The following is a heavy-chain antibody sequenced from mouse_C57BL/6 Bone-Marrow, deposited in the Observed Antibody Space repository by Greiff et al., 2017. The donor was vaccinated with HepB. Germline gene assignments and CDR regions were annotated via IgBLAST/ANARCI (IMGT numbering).Heavy chain of an antibody. CDR2: IYPGDGDT. CDR1: GYAFSSSW. Sequence: QVQLKESGPELVKPGASVKISCKASGYAFSSSWMNWVKQRPGKGLEWIGRIYPGDGDTNYNGKFKGKATLTADKSSSTAYMQLSSLTSEDSAVYFCAREAMVRGFAYWGQGTLVTVSA. J-gene: IGHJ3*01. V-gene: IGHV1-82*01. CDR3: AREAMVRGFAY. D-gene: IGHD2-2*01.